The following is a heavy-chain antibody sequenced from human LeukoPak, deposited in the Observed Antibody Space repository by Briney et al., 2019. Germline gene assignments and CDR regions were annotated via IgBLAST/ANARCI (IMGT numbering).Heavy chain of an antibody. D-gene: IGHD2-8*01. CDR2: IYWDDDK. Sequence: SGPTLVKPTQTLTLTCTFSGFSLSTSGVGVGWIRQPPGKALEWLALIYWDDDKRYSPSLKSRLTITKDTSKNQVVLTMTNMDPVDTATYYCAHSMTFDGISDGSGENWFDPWGQGTLVTVSS. CDR3: AHSMTFDGISDGSGENWFDP. V-gene: IGHV2-5*02. J-gene: IGHJ5*02. CDR1: GFSLSTSGVG.